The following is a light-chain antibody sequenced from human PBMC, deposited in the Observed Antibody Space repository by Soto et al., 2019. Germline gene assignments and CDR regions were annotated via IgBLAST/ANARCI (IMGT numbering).Light chain of an antibody. J-gene: IGKJ2*01. CDR2: GVT. CDR1: QNIHIN. Sequence: EIVMTQSPDTLSVSPGDTATLSCRSSQNIHINLAWYQQKPGQAPTLLIYGVTARAPGVPARFSGSGYGTDLTLTIRSVQSGDFGVFSCQQYEGWHRTFGLGTKVEIQ. V-gene: IGKV3-15*01. CDR3: QQYEGWHRT.